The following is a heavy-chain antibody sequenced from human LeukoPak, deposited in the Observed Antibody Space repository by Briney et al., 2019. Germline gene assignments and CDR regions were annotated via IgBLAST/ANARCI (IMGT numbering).Heavy chain of an antibody. Sequence: GGSLRLSCAASGFTFSSYSMNWVRQAPGKGLEWVSYISSSSTIYYADSVKGRFTISRDNAKNSLYLQMNSLRAEDTAVYYCARERPSVTTYYFDYWGQGTLVTVSS. D-gene: IGHD4-17*01. CDR1: GFTFSSYS. V-gene: IGHV3-48*01. CDR2: ISSSSTI. CDR3: ARERPSVTTYYFDY. J-gene: IGHJ4*02.